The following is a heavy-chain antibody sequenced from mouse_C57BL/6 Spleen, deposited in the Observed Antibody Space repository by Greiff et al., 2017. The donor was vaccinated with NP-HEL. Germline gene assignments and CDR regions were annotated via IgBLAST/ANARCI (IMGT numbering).Heavy chain of an antibody. Sequence: VQLQQSGPELVQPGASVKISCTASGYAFSSSWMNWVKQRPGKGLEWIGRIYPGDGDTNYNGKFKGKATLTADKSTSTAYMQLSSLTAEDSAVYFCARGGSSGYPWFAYWGQGTLVTVSA. CDR3: ARGGSSGYPWFAY. CDR1: GYAFSSSW. V-gene: IGHV1-82*01. J-gene: IGHJ3*01. CDR2: IYPGDGDT. D-gene: IGHD3-2*02.